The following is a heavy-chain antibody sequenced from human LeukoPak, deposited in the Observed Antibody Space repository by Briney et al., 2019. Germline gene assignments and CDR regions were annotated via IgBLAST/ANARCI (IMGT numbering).Heavy chain of an antibody. D-gene: IGHD3-22*01. CDR3: ARFDYYDSRLDP. V-gene: IGHV1-18*01. J-gene: IGHJ5*02. Sequence: ASVKVSCKASGYTFTSYGISWVGQAPGQGLEWMGWISAYNGNTNYAQKLQGRVTMTTDTSTSTAYMELRSLRSDDTAVYYCARFDYYDSRLDPWGQGTLVTVSS. CDR1: GYTFTSYG. CDR2: ISAYNGNT.